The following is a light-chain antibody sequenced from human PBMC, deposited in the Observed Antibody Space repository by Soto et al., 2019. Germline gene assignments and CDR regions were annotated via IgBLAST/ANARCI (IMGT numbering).Light chain of an antibody. Sequence: DIQMTQSPSSLSASVGDRVTITCRASQGITSYLNWYQQKPGKAPKLLIYAASSLQSEVPSRFSGSGSGTDFTLTISSLQPEDFATYYCQQTYSTPFTFGPGTKVDIK. J-gene: IGKJ3*01. CDR1: QGITSY. CDR3: QQTYSTPFT. V-gene: IGKV1-39*01. CDR2: AAS.